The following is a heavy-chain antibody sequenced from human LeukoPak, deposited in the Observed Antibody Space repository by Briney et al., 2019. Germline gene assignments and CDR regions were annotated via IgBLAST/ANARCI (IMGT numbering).Heavy chain of an antibody. CDR2: IYTSGST. J-gene: IGHJ4*02. V-gene: IGHV4-4*07. CDR3: ARGNHYGGYSFDF. CDR1: GGSISSYY. Sequence: KPSETLSPTCTVSGGSISSYYWSWIRQAAGKGLEWIGRIYTSGSTIYNPSLKSRVTMSIDTSKNQFSLKLSSVTAADTAVYYCARGNHYGGYSFDFWGQGTLVTVSS. D-gene: IGHD4-23*01.